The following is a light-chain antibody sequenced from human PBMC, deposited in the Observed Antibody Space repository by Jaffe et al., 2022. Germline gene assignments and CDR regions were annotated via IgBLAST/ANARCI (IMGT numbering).Light chain of an antibody. CDR2: KAS. Sequence: DIQMTQSPSTLSASVGDRVTITCRASQSLAKWLAWYQQKPGKAPNLLIYKASTLESGVPARFAGSGSATEFTLTITSLQPDDFATYYCQQYISFPYTFGQGTKLEIK. CDR1: QSLAKW. V-gene: IGKV1-5*03. J-gene: IGKJ2*01. CDR3: QQYISFPYT.